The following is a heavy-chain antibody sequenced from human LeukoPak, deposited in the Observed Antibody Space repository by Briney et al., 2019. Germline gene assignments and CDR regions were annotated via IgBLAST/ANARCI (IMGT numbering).Heavy chain of an antibody. CDR2: IHYSGST. D-gene: IGHD2-15*01. V-gene: IGHV4-31*03. Sequence: SETLSLTCTVSGGSISSGDYYWSWIRQHPGKGREWIVYIHYSGSTYYNPSLKSRVTISVDTSKKQLSLKLSSVTAAETAVYYCARVGVAAKSSRYFDYWGQGTMVTVSS. J-gene: IGHJ4*02. CDR1: GGSISSGDYY. CDR3: ARVGVAAKSSRYFDY.